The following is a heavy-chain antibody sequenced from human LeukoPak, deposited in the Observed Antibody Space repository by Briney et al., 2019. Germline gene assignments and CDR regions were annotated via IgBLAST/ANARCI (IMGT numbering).Heavy chain of an antibody. CDR2: IKEDGSEK. CDR1: GFTFSSYW. V-gene: IGHV3-7*01. CDR3: ATSRVFDF. Sequence: GGSLRLSCAASGFTFSSYWMSWVRQAPGKGLEWLANIKEDGSEKYSVDSLKGRFTISRDNAENSLYLQMNSLRVEDTAIYYCATSRVFDFWGQGTLVAVSS. J-gene: IGHJ4*02.